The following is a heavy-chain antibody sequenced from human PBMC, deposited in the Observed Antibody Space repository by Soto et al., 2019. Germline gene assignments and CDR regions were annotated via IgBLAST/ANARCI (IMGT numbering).Heavy chain of an antibody. CDR2: TYYRSKWYN. D-gene: IGHD6-13*01. Sequence: SQTLSLTCAISGDSVSSNSAAWNWIRQSPSRGLEWLGRTYYRSKWYNDYAVSVKSRITINPDTSKNQFSLRLSSVTAADTAVYFCARLPAEGLAAAGGMDVWGQGTTVTVSS. CDR1: GDSVSSNSAA. V-gene: IGHV6-1*01. CDR3: ARLPAEGLAAAGGMDV. J-gene: IGHJ6*02.